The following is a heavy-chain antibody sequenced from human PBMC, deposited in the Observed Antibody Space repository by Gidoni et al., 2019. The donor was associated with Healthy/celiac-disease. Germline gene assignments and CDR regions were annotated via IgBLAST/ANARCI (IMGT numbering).Heavy chain of an antibody. V-gene: IGHV2-5*02. CDR3: AHSVVDHPQKVWWFDP. Sequence: QITFKESGPTLVKPTQTLTLTCTFSGFSLSTSGVGVGWIRQPPGKALEWLALIYWDDDKRYSPSLKSRLNINKDTSKNQVVLTMTNMDPVDTATYYCAHSVVDHPQKVWWFDPWGQGTLVTVSS. J-gene: IGHJ5*02. CDR1: GFSLSTSGVG. CDR2: IYWDDDK. D-gene: IGHD2-21*01.